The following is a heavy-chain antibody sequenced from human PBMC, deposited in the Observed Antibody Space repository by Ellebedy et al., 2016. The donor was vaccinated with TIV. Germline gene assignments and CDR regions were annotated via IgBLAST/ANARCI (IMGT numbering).Heavy chain of an antibody. CDR3: ARVGHYYDSSGYLNMAFDI. D-gene: IGHD3-22*01. Sequence: ASVKVSCKASGYTFTSRAMHWVRQAPGQRLEWMGWINASNGNTKYSQKFQGRVTITRDTSATTAYMELSSLRSEDTAVYYCARVGHYYDSSGYLNMAFDIWGQGTMVTVSS. V-gene: IGHV1-3*01. J-gene: IGHJ3*02. CDR1: GYTFTSRA. CDR2: INASNGNT.